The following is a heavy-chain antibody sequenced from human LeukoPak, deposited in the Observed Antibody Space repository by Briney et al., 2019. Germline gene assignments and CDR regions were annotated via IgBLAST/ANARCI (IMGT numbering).Heavy chain of an antibody. D-gene: IGHD2-21*01. CDR3: ARQPYFDAFDI. V-gene: IGHV1-2*02. Sequence: ASVTVSFTASGYTFTVYYMHWVRQAPGQGLEWMGWINPNSGGTNYAQKFRGRVTMTRDASISTAYMELSRLRSDDTAVYYCARQPYFDAFDIWGQGTMVTVSS. CDR2: INPNSGGT. CDR1: GYTFTVYY. J-gene: IGHJ3*02.